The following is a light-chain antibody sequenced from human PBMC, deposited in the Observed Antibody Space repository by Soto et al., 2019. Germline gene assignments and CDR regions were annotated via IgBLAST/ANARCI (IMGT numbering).Light chain of an antibody. CDR3: QQYGSSTWT. CDR1: QSVSSSY. V-gene: IGKV3-20*01. CDR2: GAS. J-gene: IGKJ1*01. Sequence: EIVLTQSPGTLSLSPGERATLSCRASQSVSSSYLAWYQQKPGQAPRLLIYGASSRATGIPDRFSGSGTGTDFTLTTSRLEPEDFAVYYCQQYGSSTWTFAQGT.